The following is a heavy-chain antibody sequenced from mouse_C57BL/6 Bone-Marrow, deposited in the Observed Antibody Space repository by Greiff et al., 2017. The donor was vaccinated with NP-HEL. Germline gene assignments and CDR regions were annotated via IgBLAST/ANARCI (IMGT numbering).Heavy chain of an antibody. J-gene: IGHJ4*01. CDR3: ARHTRFITTVPYAMDY. V-gene: IGHV2-6-1*01. Sequence: VKLVESGPGLVAPSQSLSITCTVSGFSLTSYGVHWVRQPPGKGLEWLVVIWSDGSTTYNSALNSRLSISKDHSKSQVFLIMNSLQTDDTAMYYCARHTRFITTVPYAMDYWGQGTSVTVSS. CDR1: GFSLTSYG. CDR2: IWSDGST. D-gene: IGHD1-1*01.